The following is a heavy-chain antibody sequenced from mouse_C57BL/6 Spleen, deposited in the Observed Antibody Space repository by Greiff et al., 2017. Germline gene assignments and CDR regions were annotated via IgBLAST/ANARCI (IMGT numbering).Heavy chain of an antibody. J-gene: IGHJ2*01. CDR3: AKCPSNYYFGY. V-gene: IGHV1-9*01. CDR1: GYTFTGYW. D-gene: IGHD2-5*01. CDR2: ILPGSGST. Sequence: VQLQQSGAELMKPGASVKLSCTATGYTFTGYWIEWVKQRPGHGLEWIGEILPGSGSTNYNQKFKGKATFTADTSSNTAYMQLSSLPTEDSAIYYGAKCPSNYYFGYWGQGTTLTVSS.